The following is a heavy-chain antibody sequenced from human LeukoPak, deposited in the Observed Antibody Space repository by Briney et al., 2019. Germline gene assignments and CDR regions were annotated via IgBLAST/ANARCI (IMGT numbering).Heavy chain of an antibody. CDR2: IWYDGSNK. D-gene: IGHD3-22*01. J-gene: IGHJ4*02. Sequence: GGSLRLSCAASGFIFSSYGMHWVRQAPGKGLEWVAVIWYDGSNKYYADSVKGRFAISRDNSKNTLYLQMNSPRAEDTAVYYCARDLRDSSGLDYWGQGTLVTVSS. V-gene: IGHV3-33*08. CDR3: ARDLRDSSGLDY. CDR1: GFIFSSYG.